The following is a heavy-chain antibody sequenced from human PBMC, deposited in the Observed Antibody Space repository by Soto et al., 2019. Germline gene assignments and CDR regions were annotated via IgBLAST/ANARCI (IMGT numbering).Heavy chain of an antibody. CDR3: ARDLDGLHDDTSGPFPRPG. Sequence: PSETLSLTCTVSGGSISSDDYYWSWIRQAPGRGLEWIGYIHSSGSIYYNPSLKSRATMSIDTAGNQFPLKVSSVTVAGTAVYYCARDLDGLHDDTSGPFPRPGWGQGTLVTVSS. CDR1: GGSISSDDYY. J-gene: IGHJ1*01. D-gene: IGHD3-22*01. V-gene: IGHV4-30-4*01. CDR2: IHSSGSI.